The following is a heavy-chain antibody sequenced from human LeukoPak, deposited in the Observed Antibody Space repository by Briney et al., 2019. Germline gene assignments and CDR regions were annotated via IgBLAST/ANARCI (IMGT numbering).Heavy chain of an antibody. D-gene: IGHD4-17*01. Sequence: GGSLRLSCAASGFTFSGYSMNWVRQAPGKGLEWVSSISGSSNYIDYADSVKGRFTISRDNAKNSLFLQMSSLRAEDTAVYYCARSYGDDNFDYWGQGTLVTVSS. CDR2: ISGSSNYI. J-gene: IGHJ4*02. CDR1: GFTFSGYS. V-gene: IGHV3-21*01. CDR3: ARSYGDDNFDY.